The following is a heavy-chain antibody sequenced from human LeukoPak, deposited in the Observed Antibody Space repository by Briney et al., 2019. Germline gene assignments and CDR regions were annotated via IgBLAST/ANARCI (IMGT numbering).Heavy chain of an antibody. CDR3: QLLDILTGFVY. Sequence: GGSLRLSCAASEFTFSSYTMTWVRQAPGKGLEWVSSITTSFTYLFYADSVKGRFTISRDNAKKSLHLQMNSLRADDTAVYYCQLLDILTGFVYWGQGILVTVSS. J-gene: IGHJ4*02. V-gene: IGHV3-21*01. CDR1: EFTFSSYT. CDR2: ITTSFTYL. D-gene: IGHD3-9*01.